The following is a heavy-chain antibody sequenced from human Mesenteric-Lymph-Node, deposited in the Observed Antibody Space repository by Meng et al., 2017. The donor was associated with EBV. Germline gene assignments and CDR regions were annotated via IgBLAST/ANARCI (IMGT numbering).Heavy chain of an antibody. J-gene: IGHJ4*02. V-gene: IGHV4-30-2*06. Sequence: QLQGYGPGLVKPSQTLSLTCTGSGGTVNSGGYSWSWIRQSPEKCLEWIGYVHHSGLTYYNPSLETRVIISLERSKNQFSLKLTSVTAADTAVYYCAGGDYVNQFNYWGQGTLVTVSS. D-gene: IGHD4-17*01. CDR2: VHHSGLT. CDR3: AGGDYVNQFNY. CDR1: GGTVNSGGYS.